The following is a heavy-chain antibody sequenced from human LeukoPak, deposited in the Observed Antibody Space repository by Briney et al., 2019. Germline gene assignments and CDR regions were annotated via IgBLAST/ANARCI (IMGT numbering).Heavy chain of an antibody. CDR2: INPNSGGT. CDR1: GYTFTGYY. D-gene: IGHD3-3*01. Sequence: ASVKVSCKASGYTFTGYYMHWVRQAPGQGLEWMGWINPNSGGTNYAQKFQGRVTMTRDTSISTAYMELSSLRFEDTAVYYCARVWRLGYFQHWGQGTLVTVSS. CDR3: ARVWRLGYFQH. J-gene: IGHJ1*01. V-gene: IGHV1-2*02.